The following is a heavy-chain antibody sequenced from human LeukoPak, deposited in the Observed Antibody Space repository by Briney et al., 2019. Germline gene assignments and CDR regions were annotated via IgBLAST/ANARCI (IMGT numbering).Heavy chain of an antibody. CDR3: TRGIGYSYGIDY. D-gene: IGHD5-18*01. CDR1: GFTFSGSA. J-gene: IGHJ4*02. V-gene: IGHV3-73*01. CDR2: IRSKANSYAT. Sequence: GGSLRLSCAASGFTFSGSAMHWVRQASGKGLEWVGRIRSKANSYATAYAASVKGRFTISRDDSKNMAYLQMNSLKTEDTAVYYCTRGIGYSYGIDYWGQGTLVTVSS.